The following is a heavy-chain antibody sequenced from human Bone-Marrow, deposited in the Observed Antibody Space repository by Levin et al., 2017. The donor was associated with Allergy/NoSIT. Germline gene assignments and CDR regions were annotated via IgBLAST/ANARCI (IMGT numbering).Heavy chain of an antibody. J-gene: IGHJ6*02. V-gene: IGHV3-21*04. CDR2: ISSSRSYI. Sequence: ASVKVSCEASGFTFSTFSMNWVRQGPGKGLEWVSSISSSRSYIYYSDSVKGRFTIPRDNAQNSLNLQMKSLTAEDKAVYYWVRGGDPSLFGHGMDVWGQGTTVAVSS. CDR1: GFTFSTFS. D-gene: IGHD3-16*01. CDR3: VRGGDPSLFGHGMDV.